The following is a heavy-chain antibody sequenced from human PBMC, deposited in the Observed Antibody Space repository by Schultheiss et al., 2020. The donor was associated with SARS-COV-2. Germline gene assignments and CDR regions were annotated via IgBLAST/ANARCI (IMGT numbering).Heavy chain of an antibody. D-gene: IGHD3-3*01. CDR2: IYNSATT. V-gene: IGHV4-38-2*01. Sequence: SETLSLTCAVSGYSISSGYYWGWIRQPPGKGLEWIGYIYNSATTDYNPSLKSRVTMSTDTSKNQFSLKLSSVTAADTAVYYCARDSPFTYDFWTGYSGSFYYYGMDVWGQGTTVTVSS. J-gene: IGHJ6*02. CDR3: ARDSPFTYDFWTGYSGSFYYYGMDV. CDR1: GYSISSGYY.